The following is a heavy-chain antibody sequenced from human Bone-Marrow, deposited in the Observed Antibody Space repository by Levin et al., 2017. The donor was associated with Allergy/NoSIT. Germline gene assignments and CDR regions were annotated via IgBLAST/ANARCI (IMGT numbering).Heavy chain of an antibody. Sequence: GESLKISCKASGYTFTSYDINWVRQATGQGLEWMGWMNPNSGNTGYAQKFQGRVTMTRNTSISTAYMELSSLTSEDTAVYFCARGSSYCSGGRCTYYYGMDVWGQGTTVTVSS. D-gene: IGHD2-15*01. J-gene: IGHJ6*02. V-gene: IGHV1-8*01. CDR3: ARGSSYCSGGRCTYYYGMDV. CDR2: MNPNSGNT. CDR1: GYTFTSYD.